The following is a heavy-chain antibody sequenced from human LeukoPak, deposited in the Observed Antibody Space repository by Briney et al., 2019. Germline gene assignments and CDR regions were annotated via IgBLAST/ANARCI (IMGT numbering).Heavy chain of an antibody. CDR2: INPNSGGT. V-gene: IGHV1-2*02. CDR1: GCSFTDYY. J-gene: IGHJ5*02. CDR3: ARGDYYGSGKVVAA. Sequence: ASVKVSCKASGCSFTDYYMNWVRLAPGQGLEWMGWINPNSGGTNYAQKFQDRVTMTRDTSISAAYMELSLLRSDDTAVYYCARGDYYGSGKVVAAWGQGTLVTVSS. D-gene: IGHD3-10*01.